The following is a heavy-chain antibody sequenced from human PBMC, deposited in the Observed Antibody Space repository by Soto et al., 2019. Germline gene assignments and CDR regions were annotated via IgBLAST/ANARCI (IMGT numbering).Heavy chain of an antibody. CDR1: GFTFTNAW. V-gene: IGHV3-15*01. CDR2: IRSKTDGGTT. J-gene: IGHJ5*02. D-gene: IGHD5-12*01. Sequence: EVQLVESGGGLVKPGGSLRLSCAASGFTFTNAWMSWVRQAPGKGLEWVGRIRSKTDGGTTEYAAPVKGRFTISRDDSKNTLYLQMNSLKTEDTAVYYCTTETATYIVATFFDPWGQGTLVTVSS. CDR3: TTETATYIVATFFDP.